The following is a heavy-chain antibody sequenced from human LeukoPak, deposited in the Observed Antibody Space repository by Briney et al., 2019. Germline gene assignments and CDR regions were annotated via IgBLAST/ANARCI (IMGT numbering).Heavy chain of an antibody. CDR3: ASRGPDILPGYRFYAFDI. D-gene: IGHD3-9*01. V-gene: IGHV1-69*05. J-gene: IGHJ3*02. CDR2: IIPIFGTA. CDR1: GGTGSSYA. Sequence: SVSVSCNASGGTGSSYAISWLRQAPGQGRECRGGIIPIFGTANYAQKFQGRVTITTDEYTRTAYMELSSLRSEDTAVYYCASRGPDILPGYRFYAFDIWGQGTMVTVSS.